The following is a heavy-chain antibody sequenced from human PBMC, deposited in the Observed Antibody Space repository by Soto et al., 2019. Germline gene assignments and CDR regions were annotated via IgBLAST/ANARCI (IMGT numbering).Heavy chain of an antibody. CDR3: ASGQNSDAFDI. Sequence: GGSLRLSSAASGFTFSSYSMNWVRQAPGKGLEWVSSISSSRSYIYYADSVKGRFTISRDNAKNSLYLQMNSLRAEDTAVYYCASGQNSDAFDIWGQGTMVTVSS. CDR2: ISSSRSYI. CDR1: GFTFSSYS. V-gene: IGHV3-21*01. J-gene: IGHJ3*02. D-gene: IGHD2-15*01.